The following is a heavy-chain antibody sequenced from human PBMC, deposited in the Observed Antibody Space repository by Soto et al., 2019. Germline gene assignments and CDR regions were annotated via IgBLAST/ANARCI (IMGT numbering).Heavy chain of an antibody. CDR1: ACSISRYY. V-gene: IGHV4-59*01. J-gene: IGHJ4*02. CDR3: VGSLMSRAMESFDY. Sequence: HVQLQESGPGLVKPSEPLSLTCSVSACSISRYYWCWVRQSPGEGLEWIAHISYTVDASYNPSLKSRVTISLDTSKNQIALSLMSVTAADTAVYYCVGSLMSRAMESFDYWGQGTLVTVTS. CDR2: ISYTVDA. D-gene: IGHD5-18*01.